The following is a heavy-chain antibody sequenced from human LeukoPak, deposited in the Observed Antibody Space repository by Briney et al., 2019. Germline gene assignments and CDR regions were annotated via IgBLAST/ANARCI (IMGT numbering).Heavy chain of an antibody. CDR1: GFTFSSCA. Sequence: GSLRLSCAASGFTFSSCAMSWIRQPPGKGLEWIGEINHSGSTNYNPSLKSRVTISVDTSKNQFSLKLSSVTAADTAVYYCARGPGVGGSYYENYFDYWGQGTLVTVSS. CDR3: ARGPGVGGSYYENYFDY. D-gene: IGHD1-26*01. CDR2: INHSGST. J-gene: IGHJ4*02. V-gene: IGHV4-34*01.